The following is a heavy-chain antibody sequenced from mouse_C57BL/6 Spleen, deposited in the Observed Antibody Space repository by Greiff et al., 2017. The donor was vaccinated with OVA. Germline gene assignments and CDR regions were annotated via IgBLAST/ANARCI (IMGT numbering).Heavy chain of an antibody. CDR2: ISSGSSTI. CDR1: GFTFSDYG. V-gene: IGHV5-17*01. D-gene: IGHD2-1*01. J-gene: IGHJ4*01. CDR3: ATLYYGNYVGAMDY. Sequence: EVKLVESGGGLVKPGGSLKLSCAASGFTFSDYGMHWVRQAPEKGLEWVAYISSGSSTIYYADTVKGRFTISRANAKNTLCLQMTSLRSEDTAMYYCATLYYGNYVGAMDYWGQGTSVTVSS.